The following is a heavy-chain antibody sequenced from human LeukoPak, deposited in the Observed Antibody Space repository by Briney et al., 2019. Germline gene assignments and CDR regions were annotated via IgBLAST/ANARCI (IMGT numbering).Heavy chain of an antibody. CDR1: GFIFSSYE. CDR3: AREIPATRGDAFDV. J-gene: IGHJ3*01. CDR2: IGRSNDNV. Sequence: PGGSLRLSCVASGFIFSSYELNWVRQAPGKGLEWLSYIGRSNDNVKYAGSVRGRFTVYRDNAKDSLYLQMNSLRVEDTAVYFCAREIPATRGDAFDVWGQGTVVTVSS. D-gene: IGHD2-2*01. V-gene: IGHV3-48*03.